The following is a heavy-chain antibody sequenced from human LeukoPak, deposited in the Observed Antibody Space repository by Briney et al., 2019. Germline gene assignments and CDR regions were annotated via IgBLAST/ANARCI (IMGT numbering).Heavy chain of an antibody. V-gene: IGHV1-18*01. CDR2: ISAYNGNT. CDR1: GYTFTSYG. CDR3: ARVGSSSWYVSNWFDP. J-gene: IGHJ5*02. D-gene: IGHD6-13*01. Sequence: ASVKVSCKASGYTFTSYGISWVRQAPGQGLEWMGWISAYNGNTNYAQKLQGRVTMTTDTSTSTAYMELRSLRSDDTAVYYCARVGSSSWYVSNWFDPWGQGTLVTVSS.